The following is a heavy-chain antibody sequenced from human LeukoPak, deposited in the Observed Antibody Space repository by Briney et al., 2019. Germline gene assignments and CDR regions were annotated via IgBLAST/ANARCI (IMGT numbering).Heavy chain of an antibody. CDR1: GFTFSKYS. D-gene: IGHD3/OR15-3a*01. CDR2: IASGGGHV. CDR3: ATVGSGATVLDSFDY. J-gene: IGHJ4*02. Sequence: GRSLRLSCAASGFTFSKYSMNWVSQAPGKGLEWGSIIASGGGHVYYGDSVKGRFTISRDNAKNLLYLQMNSLRVEDTAVYYCATVGSGATVLDSFDYWGQGTPVTVHS. V-gene: IGHV3-21*06.